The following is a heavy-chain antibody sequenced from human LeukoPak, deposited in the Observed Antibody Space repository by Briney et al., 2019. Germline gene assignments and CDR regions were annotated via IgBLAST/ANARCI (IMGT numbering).Heavy chain of an antibody. CDR1: GGSFSGYY. CDR3: ARGWKYSSGWFPRGGDY. Sequence: SETLSLTCAVYGGSFSGYYWSWIRQPPGKGLEWIGEINHSGSTNYNPSLKSRVTISVDTSKNQFSLKLSSVTAADTAVYYCARGWKYSSGWFPRGGDYWGQGTLVTVSS. V-gene: IGHV4-34*01. D-gene: IGHD6-19*01. CDR2: INHSGST. J-gene: IGHJ4*02.